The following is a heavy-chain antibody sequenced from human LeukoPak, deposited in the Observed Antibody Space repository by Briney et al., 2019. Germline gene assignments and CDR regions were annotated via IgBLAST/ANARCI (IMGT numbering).Heavy chain of an antibody. CDR1: GGSISTYY. CDR2: IYYSGST. Sequence: PSETLSLTCTVSGGSISTYYWSWIRQPSGKGLEWIGYIYYSGSTNYNPSLKSRVTISVDTSKNQFSLKLTSVTAADTAVYYCARVYGSGSSVDYWGQGTLVTVSS. D-gene: IGHD3-10*01. CDR3: ARVYGSGSSVDY. J-gene: IGHJ4*02. V-gene: IGHV4-59*01.